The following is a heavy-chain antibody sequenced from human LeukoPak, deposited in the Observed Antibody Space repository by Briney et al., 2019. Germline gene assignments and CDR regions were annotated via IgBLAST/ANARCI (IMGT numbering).Heavy chain of an antibody. J-gene: IGHJ4*02. CDR3: ARANGDLWVDY. V-gene: IGHV3-74*01. Sequence: PGGSLRLSCAASGFTFSRFWMHWVRQAPGKGLVWVSRINTDASNTIYADSVKGRFTISRDNARNTLYLQMNSLRAEDTAVYYCARANGDLWVDYWGQGTLVTVSS. D-gene: IGHD4-17*01. CDR2: INTDASNT. CDR1: GFTFSRFW.